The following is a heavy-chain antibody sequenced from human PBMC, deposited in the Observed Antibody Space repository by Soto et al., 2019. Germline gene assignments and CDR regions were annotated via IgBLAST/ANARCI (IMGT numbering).Heavy chain of an antibody. CDR1: GYTFTGYY. D-gene: IGHD6-13*01. V-gene: IGHV1-2*02. Sequence: ASVKVSCKASGYTFTGYYMHWVRQAPGQGLEWMGWINPNSGGTNYAQKFQGRVTMTRDTSISTAYMELSRLRSDDTAVYYCARGLIAAAPPGDHWGQGTLVTVSS. CDR2: INPNSGGT. J-gene: IGHJ4*02. CDR3: ARGLIAAAPPGDH.